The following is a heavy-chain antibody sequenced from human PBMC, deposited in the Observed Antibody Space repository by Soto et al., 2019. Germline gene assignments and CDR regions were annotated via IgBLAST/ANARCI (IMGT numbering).Heavy chain of an antibody. CDR1: GYTFISYG. V-gene: IGHV1-18*01. J-gene: IGHJ6*02. Sequence: QVQLVQSGAEVKKPGASVKVSCKASGYTFISYGISWVRQAPGQGLEWMGWISAYNGNTNYAQKLQGRVTMTTDTSTSTAYMELRSLRSDDTAVYYCASFSIAATDPYGMDVWGQGTTVTVSS. CDR3: ASFSIAATDPYGMDV. CDR2: ISAYNGNT. D-gene: IGHD6-13*01.